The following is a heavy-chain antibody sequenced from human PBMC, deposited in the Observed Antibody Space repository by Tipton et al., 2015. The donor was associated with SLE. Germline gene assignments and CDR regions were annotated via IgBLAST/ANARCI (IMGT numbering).Heavy chain of an antibody. V-gene: IGHV4-59*12. Sequence: TLSLTCTVSGGSISSYFWNWIRQPPGKGLEWIGSTYYSGSTDYNPSLKSRVTISVDTSKNQFSLKLSSVTAADTAVYYCARTQYTFGGVIAPFDYWGQGTLVTVSS. CDR1: GGSISSYF. CDR2: TYYSGST. D-gene: IGHD3-16*02. CDR3: ARTQYTFGGVIAPFDY. J-gene: IGHJ4*02.